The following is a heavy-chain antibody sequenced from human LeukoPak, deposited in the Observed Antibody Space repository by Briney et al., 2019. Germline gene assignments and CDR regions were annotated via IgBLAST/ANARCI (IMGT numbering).Heavy chain of an antibody. Sequence: GGSLRLSCAASGFTFSDYYMSWIRQAPGKGLEWVSYISSSGSTIYYADSVKGRFTISRDNAKNSLYLRMNSLRAEDTAVYYCARDYGGYYYYYMDVWGKGTTVTISS. CDR1: GFTFSDYY. J-gene: IGHJ6*03. V-gene: IGHV3-11*01. CDR2: ISSSGSTI. CDR3: ARDYGGYYYYYMDV. D-gene: IGHD4-23*01.